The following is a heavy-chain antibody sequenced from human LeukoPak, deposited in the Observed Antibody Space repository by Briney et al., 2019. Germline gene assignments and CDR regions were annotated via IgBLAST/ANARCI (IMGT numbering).Heavy chain of an antibody. J-gene: IGHJ6*02. D-gene: IGHD5-18*01. CDR1: GFTFSNYV. CDR2: INSDGSST. Sequence: GGSLRLSCAASGFTFSNYVLTWVRQAPGKGLVWVSRINSDGSSTSYADSVKGRFTISRDNAKNTLYLQMNSLRAEDTAVYYCARDLRYSYGYSYYYYGMDVWGQGTTVTVSS. V-gene: IGHV3-74*01. CDR3: ARDLRYSYGYSYYYYGMDV.